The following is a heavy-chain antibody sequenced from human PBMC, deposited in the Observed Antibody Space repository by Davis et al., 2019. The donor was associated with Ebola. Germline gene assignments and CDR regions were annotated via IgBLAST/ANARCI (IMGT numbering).Heavy chain of an antibody. Sequence: GGSLRLSCAASGFTFSSYWMSWVRQAPGKGLEWVANIKQDGSEKYYVDSVKGRFTISRDNSKNTLYLQMNSLRAEDTAVYYCAKVPTYYYGSGSSPHFDYWGQGTLVTVSS. D-gene: IGHD3-10*01. CDR2: IKQDGSEK. J-gene: IGHJ4*02. CDR1: GFTFSSYW. V-gene: IGHV3-7*03. CDR3: AKVPTYYYGSGSSPHFDY.